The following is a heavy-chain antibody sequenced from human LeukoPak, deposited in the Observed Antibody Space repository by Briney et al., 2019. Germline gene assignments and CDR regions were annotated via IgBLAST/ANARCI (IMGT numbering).Heavy chain of an antibody. J-gene: IGHJ4*02. D-gene: IGHD6-13*01. CDR3: ARGRAGIAAAGLDY. CDR2: ISFDGGNK. CDR1: GFTFSMSA. Sequence: GGSLRLSCATSGFTFSMSAMHWVRLAPGKGLDWVAVISFDGGNKFYADSVKGRFSISRDNSKNTLYLQMNSLGLDDTAVYFCARGRAGIAAAGLDYWGQGTLVTVSS. V-gene: IGHV3-30-3*01.